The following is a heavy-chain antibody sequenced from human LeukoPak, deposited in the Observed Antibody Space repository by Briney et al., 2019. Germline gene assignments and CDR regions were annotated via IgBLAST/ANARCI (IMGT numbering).Heavy chain of an antibody. J-gene: IGHJ4*02. V-gene: IGHV3-23*01. CDR1: GFTLSSNA. D-gene: IGHD6-13*01. CDR2: ISGTSGSS. CDR3: TKGLSGWFSGY. Sequence: PGGSLRLSCAASGFTLSSNAMTWVRQAPGKGLEWVPSISGTSGSSTYADSVKGRFTISRDNSKNTLYLQMNSLRAEDTAVYYCTKGLSGWFSGYWGQGTLVTVSS.